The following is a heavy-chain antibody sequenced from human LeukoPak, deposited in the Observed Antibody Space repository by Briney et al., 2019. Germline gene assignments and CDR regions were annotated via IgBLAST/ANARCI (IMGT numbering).Heavy chain of an antibody. V-gene: IGHV3-23*01. CDR3: AKSRAGTPTYDY. CDR1: GFAFSSYA. J-gene: IGHJ4*02. CDR2: ISGSGGST. Sequence: GGSLRLSCAASGFAFSSYAMSWVRQAPGKGLEWVSAISGSGGSTYYAGSVKGRFTISRDNSKNTLYLQMNSLRAEDTAVYYCAKSRAGTPTYDYWGQGTLVTVSS. D-gene: IGHD6-19*01.